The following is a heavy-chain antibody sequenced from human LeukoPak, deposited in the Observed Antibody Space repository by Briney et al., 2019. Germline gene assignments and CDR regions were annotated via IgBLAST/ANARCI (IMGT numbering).Heavy chain of an antibody. D-gene: IGHD1-26*01. V-gene: IGHV3-66*01. CDR3: ARDPYSGNYGTYYYYYMDV. CDR2: IYSGDST. J-gene: IGHJ6*03. CDR1: EFSVGSNY. Sequence: AGGSLRLSCAASEFSVGSNYMTWVRQARGKGLEWVSLIYSGDSTYYADSVKGRFTISRDNSKNTLYLQMNSLRAEDTAVYYCARDPYSGNYGTYYYYYMDVWGKGTTVTISS.